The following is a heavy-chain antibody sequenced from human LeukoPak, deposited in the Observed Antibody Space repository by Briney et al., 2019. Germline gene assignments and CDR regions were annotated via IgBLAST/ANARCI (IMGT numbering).Heavy chain of an antibody. V-gene: IGHV3-7*01. CDR2: IKQDGSEK. Sequence: PGGSLRLSCAASGFTFSSYWMSWVRQAPGKGLEWVANIKQDGSEKYYVDSVKGRFTISRDNAKNSLYLQMNSLRAEDTAVYYCARDSLPGSTYYDFWSGYKDYYYYYYMDVWGKGTTVTVSS. CDR3: ARDSLPGSTYYDFWSGYKDYYYYYYMDV. CDR1: GFTFSSYW. J-gene: IGHJ6*03. D-gene: IGHD3-3*01.